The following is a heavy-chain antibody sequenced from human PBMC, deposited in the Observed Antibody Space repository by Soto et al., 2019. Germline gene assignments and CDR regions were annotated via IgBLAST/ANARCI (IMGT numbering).Heavy chain of an antibody. CDR2: TYYRSKWHN. Sequence: SQTLSLTCAISGDSVSSSSAAWSWIRQSPSRGLEWLGRTYYRSKWHNDYAVSVKSRITINPDTSKNQFSLQLNSVTPEDTAVYYCARDLGYNWNYFDYWGQGTLVTVSS. CDR3: ARDLGYNWNYFDY. CDR1: GDSVSSSSAA. D-gene: IGHD1-20*01. J-gene: IGHJ4*02. V-gene: IGHV6-1*01.